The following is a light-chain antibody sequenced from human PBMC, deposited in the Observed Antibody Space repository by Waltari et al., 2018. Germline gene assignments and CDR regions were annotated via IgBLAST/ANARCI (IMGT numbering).Light chain of an antibody. J-gene: IGKJ4*01. CDR3: QQYNNWPLT. V-gene: IGKV3-15*01. CDR1: QSVSSN. Sequence: IVMTQSPATLSVSPGERATRSCRASQSVSSNLAWYQQKPGQAPRLLIYGASTRATGIPARFSGSGSGTEFTLTISSLQSEDFAVYYCQQYNNWPLTFGGGTKV. CDR2: GAS.